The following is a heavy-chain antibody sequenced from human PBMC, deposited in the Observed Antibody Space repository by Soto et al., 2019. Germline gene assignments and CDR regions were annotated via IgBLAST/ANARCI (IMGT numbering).Heavy chain of an antibody. CDR1: GFTFSAYD. Sequence: PGGSLSLSCAASGFTFSAYDRSWLRPAPGKGLEWVSYISSSGSTIYYADSVKGRFTIAGDNAKNALYLQMNSLRGEERAVYYCPRPARTLNNNPLMDACGHATTPTSSS. V-gene: IGHV3-11*01. CDR2: ISSSGSTI. CDR3: PRPARTLNNNPLMDA. D-gene: IGHD1-1*01. J-gene: IGHJ6*02.